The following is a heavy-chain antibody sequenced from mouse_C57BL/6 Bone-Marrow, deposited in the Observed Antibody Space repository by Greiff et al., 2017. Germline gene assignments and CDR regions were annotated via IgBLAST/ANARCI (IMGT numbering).Heavy chain of an antibody. J-gene: IGHJ4*01. V-gene: IGHV1-75*01. D-gene: IGHD1-1*01. CDR2: IFPGSGST. CDR3: ARSTTVVAYYAMDY. Sequence: QVQLQQSGPELVKPGASVKISCKASGYTFTDYYINWVKQRPGQGLEWIGWIFPGSGSTYYNEKFKGKATLTVDKSSSTAYMLLISLTSEDSAVYFCARSTTVVAYYAMDYWGQGTSVTVSS. CDR1: GYTFTDYY.